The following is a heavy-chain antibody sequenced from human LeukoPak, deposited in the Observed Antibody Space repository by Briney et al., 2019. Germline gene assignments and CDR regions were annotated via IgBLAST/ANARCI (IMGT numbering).Heavy chain of an antibody. J-gene: IGHJ4*02. CDR2: ISGSGVYDT. CDR3: AREGRVGATTTFDY. D-gene: IGHD1-26*01. CDR1: GFMFTSYW. Sequence: GGSLRLSCAASGFMFTSYWMSWVRQAPGEGLEWVSSISGSGVYDTYYADSVKGRFTISRDNSKNSLYLQMNSLRAEDTAVYYCAREGRVGATTTFDYWGQGTLVTVSS. V-gene: IGHV3-23*01.